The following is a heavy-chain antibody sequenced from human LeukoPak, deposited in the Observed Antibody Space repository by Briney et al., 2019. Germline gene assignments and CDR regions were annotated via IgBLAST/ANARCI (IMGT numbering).Heavy chain of an antibody. V-gene: IGHV3-74*01. Sequence: GGSLRLSCAASGFTFSTYWMHWVRQGPGKGLVWVSRINGDGSTTPSPDSVKGRFTISRDNAKNTLYLQMNSLRAEDTAVYYCARVMVSGQRHMDVWGEGTTVTVSS. J-gene: IGHJ6*03. D-gene: IGHD6-25*01. CDR2: INGDGSTT. CDR1: GFTFSTYW. CDR3: ARVMVSGQRHMDV.